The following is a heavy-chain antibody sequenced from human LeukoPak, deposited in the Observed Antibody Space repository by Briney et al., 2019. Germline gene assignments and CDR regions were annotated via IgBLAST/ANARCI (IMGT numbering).Heavy chain of an antibody. V-gene: IGHV4-59*08. CDR1: GGSISNYY. Sequence: RASETLSLTCTVSGGSISNYYWSWIRQPPGKGLEWIGYSYYSGSTNYNPSLKSRVTISLDTSKNQFSLTLNSVTAADTAMYYCARQGGVAAIWDFDYWGQGTLVTVSS. J-gene: IGHJ4*02. CDR3: ARQGGVAAIWDFDY. D-gene: IGHD6-19*01. CDR2: SYYSGST.